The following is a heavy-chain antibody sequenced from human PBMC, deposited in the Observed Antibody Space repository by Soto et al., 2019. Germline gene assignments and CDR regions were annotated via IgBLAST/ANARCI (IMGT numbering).Heavy chain of an antibody. CDR2: IIPILGIA. D-gene: IGHD1-26*01. CDR3: ARGSGSYYFDY. Sequence: ASVKVSCKASGYTFTSYDINWVRQATGQGLEWMGRIIPILGIANYAQKFQGRVTITADKSTSTAYMELSSLRSEDTAVYYCARGSGSYYFDYWGQGTLVTVSS. V-gene: IGHV1-69*04. CDR1: GYTFTSYD. J-gene: IGHJ4*02.